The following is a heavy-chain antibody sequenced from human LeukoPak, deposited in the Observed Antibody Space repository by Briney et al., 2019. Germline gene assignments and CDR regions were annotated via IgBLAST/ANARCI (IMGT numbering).Heavy chain of an antibody. D-gene: IGHD6-6*01. J-gene: IGHJ4*02. Sequence: SETLSLTCTVSGGSISSHYWSWIRQPPGKGLEWIGYIYYSGSTNYNPSLKSRVTISVDTSKNQFSLKLSSVTAADTAVYYCASGIAAHIDYWGQGTLVTVSS. CDR1: GGSISSHY. CDR3: ASGIAAHIDY. V-gene: IGHV4-59*11. CDR2: IYYSGST.